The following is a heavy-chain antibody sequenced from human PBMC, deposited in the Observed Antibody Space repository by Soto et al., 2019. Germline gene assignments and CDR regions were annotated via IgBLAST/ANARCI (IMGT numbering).Heavy chain of an antibody. D-gene: IGHD3-22*01. CDR1: GFTFSMYS. CDR3: ARDHLILPAHDFFYGSDV. V-gene: IGHV3-7*03. Sequence: PGGSLRLSCEVSGFTFSMYSMSWVRQSPGKGLEWVAKIPQDGVDGHYADTVTGRFTISRDNGKNSLYLQLNNLRAEDTAVYYCARDHLILPAHDFFYGSDVWGRGATVTVSS. CDR2: IPQDGVDG. J-gene: IGHJ6*02.